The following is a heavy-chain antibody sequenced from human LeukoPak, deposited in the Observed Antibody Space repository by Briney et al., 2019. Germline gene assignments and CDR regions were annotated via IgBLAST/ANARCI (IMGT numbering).Heavy chain of an antibody. J-gene: IGHJ6*02. D-gene: IGHD5-18*01. V-gene: IGHV3-30-3*01. CDR2: ISYDGSNK. Sequence: PGGSLRLSCAASGFTFSSYAMHWVRQAPGKGLEWVVVISYDGSNKYYADSVKGRFTISRDNSKNTLYLQMNSLRAEDTAVYYCARVDTAWDYYYYGMDVWGQGTTVTVSS. CDR1: GFTFSSYA. CDR3: ARVDTAWDYYYYGMDV.